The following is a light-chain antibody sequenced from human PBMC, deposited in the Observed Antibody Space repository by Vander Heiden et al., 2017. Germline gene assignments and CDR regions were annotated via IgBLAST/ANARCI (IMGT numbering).Light chain of an antibody. CDR3: QQYDAYPLT. V-gene: IGKV1-5*03. Sequence: DIQMTHSPSTLSASVGDKVTITCRTSQSISSWLAWYQQKPGKAAKLVLYKGSSLESGVPSRFSGSGSGTEFTLTISSLQPDDFATYYCQQYDAYPLTFGGGTKVEIK. CDR2: KGS. CDR1: QSISSW. J-gene: IGKJ4*01.